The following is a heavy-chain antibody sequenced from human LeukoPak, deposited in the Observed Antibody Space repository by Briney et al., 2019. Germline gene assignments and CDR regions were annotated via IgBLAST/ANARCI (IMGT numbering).Heavy chain of an antibody. CDR1: GYTFTGYY. Sequence: ASVKVSCKASGYTFTGYYMHWVRQAPGQGLEWMGWINPNSGGTNYAQKFQGRITMTRDTSISTAYMELNRLTSDDTAVYYCARDAGFPFFDFWGHGALVTVSS. J-gene: IGHJ4*01. V-gene: IGHV1-2*02. CDR2: INPNSGGT. CDR3: ARDAGFPFFDF.